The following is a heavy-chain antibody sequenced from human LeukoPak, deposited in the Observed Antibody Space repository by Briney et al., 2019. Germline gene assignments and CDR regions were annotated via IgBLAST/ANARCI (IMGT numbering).Heavy chain of an antibody. D-gene: IGHD2-15*01. CDR2: IHYSGST. J-gene: IGHJ6*03. CDR3: ARRHGLPANMDV. CDR1: GGSISSSEYY. Sequence: PSQTLSLTCTVSGGSISSSEYYWSWIRQPPGKGLEWIGYIHYSGSTYYNPSLKSRVTISVDTSKNQFSLKLSSVTAADTAVYYCARRHGLPANMDVWGKGTTVTVSS. V-gene: IGHV4-30-4*08.